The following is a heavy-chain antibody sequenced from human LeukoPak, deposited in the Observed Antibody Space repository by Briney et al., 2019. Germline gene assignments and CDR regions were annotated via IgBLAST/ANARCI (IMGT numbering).Heavy chain of an antibody. CDR1: GGTFSSYA. Sequence: SVKVSCKASGGTFSSYAISWVRQAPGQGLEWMGGIIPIFGTANYAQKFQGRVTITTDESTSTAYMELSSLRSEDTAVYYCARWGRYCSGGSCDDAFDIWGQGTKVTVSS. CDR2: IIPIFGTA. D-gene: IGHD2-15*01. V-gene: IGHV1-69*05. CDR3: ARWGRYCSGGSCDDAFDI. J-gene: IGHJ3*02.